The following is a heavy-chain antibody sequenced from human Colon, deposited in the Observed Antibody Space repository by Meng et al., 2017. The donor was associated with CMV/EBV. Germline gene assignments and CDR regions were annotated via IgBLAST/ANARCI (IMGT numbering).Heavy chain of an antibody. CDR3: ATAGYCSSTSCQISGGGYFDY. CDR1: GYPFTNYN. J-gene: IGHJ4*02. D-gene: IGHD2-2*01. Sequence: ASVKVSCKASGYPFTNYNFNWVRQATGQGLEWMGWINPNSGGTNYAQKFQGWVTMTRDTSINTAYMELSRLRSDDTAVYYCATAGYCSSTSCQISGGGYFDYWGQGTLVTVSS. CDR2: INPNSGGT. V-gene: IGHV1-2*04.